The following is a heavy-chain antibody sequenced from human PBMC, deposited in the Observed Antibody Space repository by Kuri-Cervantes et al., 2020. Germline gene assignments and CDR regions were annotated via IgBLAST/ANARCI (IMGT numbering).Heavy chain of an antibody. CDR2: ISGNSASV. J-gene: IGHJ5*02. CDR1: GFTFDHYA. Sequence: SLKISCATSGFTFDHYAMHWVRQVPGKGLEYVSGISGNSASVRYADSVKGRFTISRDNAKNSLYLQMNSLRAEDTALYYCAKDFAAAGTGGWFDPWGQGTLVTVSS. V-gene: IGHV3-9*01. CDR3: AKDFAAAGTGGWFDP. D-gene: IGHD6-13*01.